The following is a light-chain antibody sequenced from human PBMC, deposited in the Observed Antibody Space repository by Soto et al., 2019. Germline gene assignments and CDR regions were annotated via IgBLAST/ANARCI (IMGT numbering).Light chain of an antibody. J-gene: IGKJ3*01. Sequence: DIQMTQSPSTLSASVGDRVTITCRASQSISSWLAWYQQKPGKAPKLLIYDASSLESGVPSRFSGSGSGTDFTLTISSLQPDAFATYYCQQYNSYPFTCGPGTKVDIK. V-gene: IGKV1-5*01. CDR1: QSISSW. CDR2: DAS. CDR3: QQYNSYPFT.